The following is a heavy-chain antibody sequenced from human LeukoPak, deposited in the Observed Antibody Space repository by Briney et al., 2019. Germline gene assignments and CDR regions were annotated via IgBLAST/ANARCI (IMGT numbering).Heavy chain of an antibody. CDR2: ISAGNGNT. D-gene: IGHD1-26*01. CDR1: GYTFTSYA. J-gene: IGHJ4*02. V-gene: IGHV1-3*01. Sequence: ASVKVSCKASGYTFTSYAIHWVRQAPGQRLEWTGWISAGNGNTKYSQNFQGRVTFISNTSATTAFMEPSSLRSEDAAVYYCARDSGSGSNDYWGQGTLVTVSS. CDR3: ARDSGSGSNDY.